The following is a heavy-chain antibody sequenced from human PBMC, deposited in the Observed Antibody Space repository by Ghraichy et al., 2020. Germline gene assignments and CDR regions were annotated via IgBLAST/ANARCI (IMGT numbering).Heavy chain of an antibody. CDR3: ARGGFWSGYYTFDY. Sequence: GGSISSGGYSWSWIRQPPGKGLEWIGYIYHSGSTYYNPSLKSRVTISVDRSKNQFSLKLSSVTAADTAVYYCARGGFWSGYYTFDYWGQGTLVTVSS. CDR1: GGSISSGGYS. V-gene: IGHV4-30-2*01. D-gene: IGHD3-3*01. CDR2: IYHSGST. J-gene: IGHJ4*02.